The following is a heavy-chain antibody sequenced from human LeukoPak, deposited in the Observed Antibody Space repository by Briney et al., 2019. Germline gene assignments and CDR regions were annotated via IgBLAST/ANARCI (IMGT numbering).Heavy chain of an antibody. V-gene: IGHV3-30*02. D-gene: IGHD2-2*02. CDR2: IGYDGTTK. CDR3: ARVWSPYCSTTSCDSPFDY. J-gene: IGHJ4*02. Sequence: GGSLRLSCAASGFSFSSYDLHWVRQAPGKGLEWVAFIGYDGTTKYYTDSVKGRFTTSRDNSKNTLSLQMNSLRVEDTAVYYCARVWSPYCSTTSCDSPFDYWGQGTLVTVSS. CDR1: GFSFSSYD.